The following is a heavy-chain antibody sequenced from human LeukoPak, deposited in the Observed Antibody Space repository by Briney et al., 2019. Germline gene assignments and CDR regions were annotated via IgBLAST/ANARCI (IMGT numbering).Heavy chain of an antibody. CDR1: RFTFKSHR. V-gene: IGHV3-7*01. Sequence: RGSLRLSCEDHRFTFKSHRMSGVRQAPGKGLEWVDNIIEDGSVKNYVDSVKGRFTISRDNLKNSLYLYMSSLRVDDTAVYYCARDKVGGSNDFWGQGTLVTVSS. J-gene: IGHJ4*02. D-gene: IGHD2-15*01. CDR3: ARDKVGGSNDF. CDR2: IIEDGSVK.